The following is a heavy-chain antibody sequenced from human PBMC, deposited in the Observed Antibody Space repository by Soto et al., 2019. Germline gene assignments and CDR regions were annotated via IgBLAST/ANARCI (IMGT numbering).Heavy chain of an antibody. Sequence: QPGGSLRLSCAASGFTFSSYGMHWVRQAPGKGLEWVAVIWYDGSNKYYADSVKGRFTISRDNSKNTLYLQMNSLRAEDTAVYYCARGPPIVVVVAATTGDGDYFDYWGQGTLVTVSS. D-gene: IGHD2-15*01. J-gene: IGHJ4*02. V-gene: IGHV3-33*01. CDR1: GFTFSSYG. CDR2: IWYDGSNK. CDR3: ARGPPIVVVVAATTGDGDYFDY.